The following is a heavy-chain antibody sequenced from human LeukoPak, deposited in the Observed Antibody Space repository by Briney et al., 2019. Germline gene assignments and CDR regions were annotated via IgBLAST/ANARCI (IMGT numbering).Heavy chain of an antibody. J-gene: IGHJ4*02. CDR1: SGSFSGYY. Sequence: SETLSLTCAVYSGSFSGYYWSWIRQPPGKGLEWIGEINHSGSTNYNPSLKSRVTISVDTSKNQFSLKLSSVTAADTVVYYCARESPDPDYYDSSGYYPFDYWGQGTLVTVSS. V-gene: IGHV4-34*01. CDR2: INHSGST. D-gene: IGHD3-22*01. CDR3: ARESPDPDYYDSSGYYPFDY.